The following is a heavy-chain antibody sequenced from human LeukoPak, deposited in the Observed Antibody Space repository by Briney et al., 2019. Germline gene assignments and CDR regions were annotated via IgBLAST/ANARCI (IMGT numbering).Heavy chain of an antibody. J-gene: IGHJ4*02. D-gene: IGHD3-22*01. CDR1: GFVVGSNY. CDR3: ARLYDGSGYHANHFDY. V-gene: IGHV3-66*01. CDR2: IYVGGST. Sequence: PGGSLRLSCAPAGFVVGSNYMSWVRQAPGKGLEWISIIYVGGSTYYADSVKGRFTISRDNAKNSLYLQMNSLRAEDTAVYYCARLYDGSGYHANHFDYWGQGALVTVSS.